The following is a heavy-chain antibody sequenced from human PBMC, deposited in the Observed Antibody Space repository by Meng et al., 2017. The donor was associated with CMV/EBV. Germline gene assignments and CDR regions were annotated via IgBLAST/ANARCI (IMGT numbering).Heavy chain of an antibody. CDR3: ARELRDDYTWGFFDY. D-gene: IGHD5-24*01. J-gene: IGHJ4*02. V-gene: IGHV3-23*01. CDR2: ISGSGGST. CDR1: GFTFSSYA. Sequence: GESLKISCAASGFTFSSYAMSWVRQAPGKGLEWVSAISGSGGSTYYADSVKGRFTISRDNSKNTLYLQMNSLRAEDTAVYYCARELRDDYTWGFFDYWGQGTLVTVSS.